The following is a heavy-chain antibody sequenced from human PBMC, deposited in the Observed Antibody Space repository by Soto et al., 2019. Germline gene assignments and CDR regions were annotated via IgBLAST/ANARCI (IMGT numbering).Heavy chain of an antibody. V-gene: IGHV1-69*13. CDR3: ARDLRAYYYDSSGYGPFDY. Sequence: SVKVSCKASGGTFSSYAISWVRQAPGQGLEWMGGIIPIFGTANYAQKFQGRVTITADESTSTAYMELSSLRSEDTAVYYCARDLRAYYYDSSGYGPFDYWGQGTLVTVSS. J-gene: IGHJ4*02. CDR1: GGTFSSYA. CDR2: IIPIFGTA. D-gene: IGHD3-22*01.